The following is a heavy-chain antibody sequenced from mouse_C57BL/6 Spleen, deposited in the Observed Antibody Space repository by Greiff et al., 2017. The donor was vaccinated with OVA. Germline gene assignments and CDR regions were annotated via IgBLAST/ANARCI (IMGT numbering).Heavy chain of an antibody. Sequence: EVKVEESGGGLVQPKGSLKLSCAASGFSFNTYAMNWVRQAPGKGLEWVARIRSKSNNYATYYADSVKDRFTISRDDSESMLYLQMNNLKTEDTAMYYCVRNIGCYAMDYWGQGTSVTVSS. D-gene: IGHD3-3*01. CDR1: GFSFNTYA. J-gene: IGHJ4*01. CDR2: IRSKSNNYAT. CDR3: VRNIGCYAMDY. V-gene: IGHV10-1*01.